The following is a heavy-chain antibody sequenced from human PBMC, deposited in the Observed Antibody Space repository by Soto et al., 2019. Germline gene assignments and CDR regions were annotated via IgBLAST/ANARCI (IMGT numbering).Heavy chain of an antibody. D-gene: IGHD2-21*02. J-gene: IGHJ3*02. CDR2: INHSGST. Sequence: QVQLQQWGAGLLKPSETLSLTCAVYGGSFSGYYWSWIRQPPGKGLEWIGEINHSGSTNYNPSLKSRVTLSVDTSKNQFSLKLSSVTAADTAVYYCARGRDIVVVTAIRADAFDIWGQGTMVTVSS. V-gene: IGHV4-34*01. CDR3: ARGRDIVVVTAIRADAFDI. CDR1: GGSFSGYY.